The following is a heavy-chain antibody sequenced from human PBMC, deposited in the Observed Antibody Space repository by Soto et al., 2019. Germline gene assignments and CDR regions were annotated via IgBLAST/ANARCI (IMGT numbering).Heavy chain of an antibody. V-gene: IGHV4-38-2*01. J-gene: IGHJ5*02. D-gene: IGHD4-17*01. Sequence: SETLSLPCAVSGYSISSGYYWGWIRQTPGKGLELIASIYHSGSTYYNPSLKSRVTISVDTSKNQFSLKLTSVTAADTAVYYCARGAATVTPGWFDPWGQGIMVTVSS. CDR3: ARGAATVTPGWFDP. CDR1: GYSISSGYY. CDR2: IYHSGST.